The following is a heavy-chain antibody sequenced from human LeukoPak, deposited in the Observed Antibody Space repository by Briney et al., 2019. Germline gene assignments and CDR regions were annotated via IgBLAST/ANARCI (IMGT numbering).Heavy chain of an antibody. CDR2: INQGGITK. CDR1: GFTFNTYW. V-gene: IGHV3-7*01. D-gene: IGHD1-26*01. J-gene: IGHJ3*01. Sequence: GGSLRLSCAASGFTFNTYWMIWVRQAPGKGLKWVANINQGGITKYYVDSLKGRFTISRDNAKNSLYLQMNSLRAEDTAVYYCVRDKGGRSGAIYYDAFDVWGQGTMVTVSS. CDR3: VRDKGGRSGAIYYDAFDV.